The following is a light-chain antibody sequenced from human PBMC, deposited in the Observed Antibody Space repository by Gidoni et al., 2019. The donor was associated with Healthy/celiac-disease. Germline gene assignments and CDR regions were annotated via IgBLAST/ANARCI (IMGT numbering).Light chain of an antibody. CDR1: QSVLYSSNNKNY. J-gene: IGKJ3*01. V-gene: IGKV4-1*01. CDR2: WAS. Sequence: DIVMTQSTDSLAVSLGERATIHCKSSQSVLYSSNNKNYLAWYQQKPGQPPKLLIYWASTRESGVPDRFSGSGSGTDFTLTISSLQAEDVAVYYCQQYYSTPLTFGPGTKVDIK. CDR3: QQYYSTPLT.